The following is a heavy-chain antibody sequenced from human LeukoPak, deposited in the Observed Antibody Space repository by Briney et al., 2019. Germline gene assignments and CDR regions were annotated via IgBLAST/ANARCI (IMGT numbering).Heavy chain of an antibody. D-gene: IGHD6-19*01. J-gene: IGHJ4*02. Sequence: PSETLSLTCAVYGGSFSGYYWSWIRQPPGEGLEWIGEINHSGSTNYNPSLKSRVTISVDTSKNQFSLKLSSVTAADTAVYYCARAVAGQEGHFDYWGQGTLVTVSS. V-gene: IGHV4-34*01. CDR1: GGSFSGYY. CDR2: INHSGST. CDR3: ARAVAGQEGHFDY.